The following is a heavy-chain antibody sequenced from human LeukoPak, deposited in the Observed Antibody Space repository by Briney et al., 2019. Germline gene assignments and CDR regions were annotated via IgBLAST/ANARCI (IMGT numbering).Heavy chain of an antibody. CDR2: INSDGSST. V-gene: IGHV3-74*01. Sequence: GGSLRLSCAASGFTFSSHWMHWVRQGPGKGLVWVSRINSDGSSTNYADSVEGRFTISRDNAKNTLYLQMNSLRAEDTAVYYCARVEFSAMVRGVPRVYFDYWGQGTLVTVSS. CDR3: ARVEFSAMVRGVPRVYFDY. J-gene: IGHJ4*02. CDR1: GFTFSSHW. D-gene: IGHD3-10*01.